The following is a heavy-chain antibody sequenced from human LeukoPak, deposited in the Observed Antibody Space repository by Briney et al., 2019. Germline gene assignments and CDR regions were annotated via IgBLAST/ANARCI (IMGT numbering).Heavy chain of an antibody. CDR2: IHPSGTAL. CDR1: GFTFGDYV. CDR3: ARAAYNWD. V-gene: IGHV3-11*01. D-gene: IGHD1-20*01. J-gene: IGHJ4*02. Sequence: GESLRLSCAASGFTFGDYVMSCVRQAPGKCLEWVSYIHPSGTALFYADSVKGRFTISRDNGKTSLYLQLRSLRADDTAVYYCARAAYNWDWGQGTLVTVSS.